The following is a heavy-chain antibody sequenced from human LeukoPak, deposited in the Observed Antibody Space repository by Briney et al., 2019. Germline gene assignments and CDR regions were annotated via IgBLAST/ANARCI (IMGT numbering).Heavy chain of an antibody. V-gene: IGHV3-23*01. J-gene: IGHJ4*02. CDR1: GFTFSSYS. Sequence: GGSLRLSCAASGFTFSSYSMNWVRQAPGKGLEWVSAISGSGGSTYYADSVKGRFTISRDNSKNTLYLQMNSLRAEDTAVYYCASTGVYYYDSSPGWGQGTLVTVSS. CDR3: ASTGVYYYDSSPG. D-gene: IGHD3-22*01. CDR2: ISGSGGST.